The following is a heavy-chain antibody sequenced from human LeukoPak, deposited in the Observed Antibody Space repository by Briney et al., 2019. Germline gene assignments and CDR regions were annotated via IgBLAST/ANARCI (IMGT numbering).Heavy chain of an antibody. CDR2: INHSGST. Sequence: SETLSLTCAVYGGSFSGYYWSWIRQPPGKGLEWIGEINHSGSTNYNPSLKSRVTISVDTSKNQFSLKLSSVTAADTAVYYRARRLGSYCSGGSCYGTGGFDPWGQGTLVTVSS. V-gene: IGHV4-34*01. CDR3: ARRLGSYCSGGSCYGTGGFDP. CDR1: GGSFSGYY. J-gene: IGHJ5*02. D-gene: IGHD2-15*01.